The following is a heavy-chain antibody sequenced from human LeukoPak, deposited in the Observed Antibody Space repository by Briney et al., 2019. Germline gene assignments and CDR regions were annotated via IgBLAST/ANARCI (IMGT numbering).Heavy chain of an antibody. CDR3: AKDDSFDVVTATDY. J-gene: IGHJ4*02. D-gene: IGHD2-21*02. CDR2: LYTGGST. V-gene: IGHV3-53*01. CDR1: GFTVSANF. Sequence: GGSLRLSCAASGFTVSANFMSWVRQAPGKGLEWVSVLYTGGSTYYADSVKGRFTISRDDSKNTLYLQMNSLRAEDTAVYYCAKDDSFDVVTATDYWGQGTLVTVSS.